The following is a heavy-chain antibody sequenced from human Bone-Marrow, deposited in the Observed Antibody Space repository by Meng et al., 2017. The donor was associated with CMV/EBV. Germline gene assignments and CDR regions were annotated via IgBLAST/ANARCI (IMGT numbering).Heavy chain of an antibody. CDR1: GGSFSGYY. V-gene: IGHV4-34*01. CDR2: INHSGST. CDR3: ARGLYDFWSGQYGMDV. J-gene: IGHJ6*02. Sequence: SETPSLTCAVYGGSFSGYYWSWIRQPPGKGLEWIGEINHSGSTNYNPSLKSRVTISVDTSKNQFSLKLSSVTAADTAVYYCARGLYDFWSGQYGMDVWGQGTTVTVSS. D-gene: IGHD3-3*01.